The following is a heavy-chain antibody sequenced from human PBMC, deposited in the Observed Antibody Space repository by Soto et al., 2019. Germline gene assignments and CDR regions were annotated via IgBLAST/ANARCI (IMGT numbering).Heavy chain of an antibody. J-gene: IGHJ6*02. CDR3: AREGYYYGSGRSGMDV. V-gene: IGHV4-30-4*01. D-gene: IGHD3-10*01. CDR2: IYYSGST. CDR1: GGSISSGDYY. Sequence: PSETLSLTCTVSGGSISSGDYYWSWIRQPPGKGLEWIGYIYYSGSTYYNPSLKSRVTISVDTSKNQFSLKLGSVTAADTAVYYCAREGYYYGSGRSGMDVWGQGTTVTVSS.